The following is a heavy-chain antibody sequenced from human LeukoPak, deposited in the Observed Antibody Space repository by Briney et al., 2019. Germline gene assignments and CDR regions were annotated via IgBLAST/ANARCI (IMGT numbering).Heavy chain of an antibody. J-gene: IGHJ3*02. V-gene: IGHV3-20*04. D-gene: IGHD2-2*01. CDR2: INWNGIST. CDR3: AREGYCSSTSCYGYDI. Sequence: GGSLRLSCAASGFRFDDYGMTWVRQAPGKGLEWVSGINWNGISTGYADSVKGRFTISRDNAKNSLYLQMNSLRAEDTAVYYCAREGYCSSTSCYGYDIWGQGTMVTVSS. CDR1: GFRFDDYG.